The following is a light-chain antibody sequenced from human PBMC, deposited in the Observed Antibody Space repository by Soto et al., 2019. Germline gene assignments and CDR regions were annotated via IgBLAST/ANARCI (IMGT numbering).Light chain of an antibody. V-gene: IGLV6-57*04. CDR3: QSYDSSNLV. J-gene: IGLJ2*01. CDR2: EDN. CDR1: SGSIASNY. Sequence: NFMLTQPHSGSESPGKTVTISCTRSSGSIASNYVQWYQQRPGSAPTTVIYEDNQRPSGVPDRFSGSIDSYSNSASLTISGLKTEDEADYYCQSYDSSNLVFGGGTTLTVL.